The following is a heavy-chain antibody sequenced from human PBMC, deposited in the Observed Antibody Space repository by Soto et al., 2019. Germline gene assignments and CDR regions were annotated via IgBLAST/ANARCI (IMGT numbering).Heavy chain of an antibody. CDR3: ARDPLPAATLIWFDP. Sequence: GGSLRLSCAASGFTFSNYAMSWVRQAPGKGLEWVSTISGSGDDTYYADSVKGRFTISRDNSKNTLYLQMKSLRAEDTAVYYCARDPLPAATLIWFDPWGQGTLVTVSS. CDR1: GFTFSNYA. CDR2: ISGSGDDT. J-gene: IGHJ5*02. D-gene: IGHD2-2*01. V-gene: IGHV3-23*01.